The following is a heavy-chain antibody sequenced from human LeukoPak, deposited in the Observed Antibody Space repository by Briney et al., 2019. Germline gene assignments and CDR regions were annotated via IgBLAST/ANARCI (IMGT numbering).Heavy chain of an antibody. CDR1: GFTFRSYA. CDR3: AKTTAGNSSGRYPGWPVDY. J-gene: IGHJ4*02. V-gene: IGHV3-23*01. Sequence: PGGSLRLSCAASGFTFRSYAIYWVRQAPGKGLEWASGISGSGGDTYFADSVKGRFTISRDHSKNTVFLQMDSLRAEDTAVYYCAKTTAGNSSGRYPGWPVDYWGQGTLVTVSS. D-gene: IGHD6-19*01. CDR2: ISGSGGDT.